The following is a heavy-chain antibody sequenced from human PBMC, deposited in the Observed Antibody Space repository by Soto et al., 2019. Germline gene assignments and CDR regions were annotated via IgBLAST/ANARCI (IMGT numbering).Heavy chain of an antibody. D-gene: IGHD5-12*01. Sequence: PSETLSLTCAVSGGSISSGGYFWSWIRQPPGKGLEWIGYIYHSGSTYYNPSFKSRVTISIDRSKNQFSLKLSSVTAADTAVYYCAAGGGLPRYYWGQGTLVTVSP. CDR1: GGSISSGGYF. J-gene: IGHJ4*02. V-gene: IGHV4-30-2*01. CDR2: IYHSGST. CDR3: AAGGGLPRYY.